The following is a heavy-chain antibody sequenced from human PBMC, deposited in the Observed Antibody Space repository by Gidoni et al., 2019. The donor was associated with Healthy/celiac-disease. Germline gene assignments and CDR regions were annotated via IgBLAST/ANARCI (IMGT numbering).Heavy chain of an antibody. CDR1: GFTFSSYS. V-gene: IGHV3-21*01. D-gene: IGHD6-13*01. J-gene: IGHJ6*03. Sequence: EVQLVESGGGLVKPGGSLRLSCAASGFTFSSYSMNWVRQAPGKGLEWVSSISSSSSYIYYADSVKGRFTISRDNAKNSLYLQMNSLRAEDTAVYYCARAGIAAVYYMDVWGKGTTVTVSS. CDR2: ISSSSSYI. CDR3: ARAGIAAVYYMDV.